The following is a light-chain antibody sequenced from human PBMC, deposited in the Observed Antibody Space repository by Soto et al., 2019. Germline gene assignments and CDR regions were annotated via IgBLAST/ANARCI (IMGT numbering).Light chain of an antibody. CDR3: CSYAGSTTYVV. V-gene: IGLV2-23*01. CDR1: SSDVGSYNL. Sequence: QSALTQPASVSGSPGQSITISCTGTSSDVGSYNLVSWYQQHPGKAPKLIIYEGSKRPSGVSNRFSGSQSGNTASLTISGLQAEDEADYYCCSYAGSTTYVVFGGGTKLTVL. J-gene: IGLJ2*01. CDR2: EGS.